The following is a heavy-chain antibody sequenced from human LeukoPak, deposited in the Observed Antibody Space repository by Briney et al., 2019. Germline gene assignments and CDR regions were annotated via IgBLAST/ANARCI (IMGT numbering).Heavy chain of an antibody. CDR2: ISGSGGST. CDR1: GFTFSSYA. J-gene: IGHJ1*01. D-gene: IGHD4-17*01. CDR3: AKDDYGDREYFQH. V-gene: IGHV3-23*01. Sequence: GGSLRLSCAASGFTFSSYAMSWVRQAPGEGLEWVSAISGSGGSTYYADSAKGRFTISRDNSKNTLYLQMNSLRAEDTAVYYCAKDDYGDREYFQHGGQGTLVTVSS.